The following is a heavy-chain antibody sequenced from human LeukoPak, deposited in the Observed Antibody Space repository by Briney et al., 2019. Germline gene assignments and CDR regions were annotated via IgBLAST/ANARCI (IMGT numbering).Heavy chain of an antibody. Sequence: ASVKVSCKASGYTFTGYYMHWVRQAPGQGLEWMGWISPNSGDTNYAQKFRGRVSMTGDTSINTAYLDLSGLRSDDTAVYYCARDGNFDFWGQGTLVTVSS. CDR3: ARDGNFDF. CDR2: ISPNSGDT. CDR1: GYTFTGYY. J-gene: IGHJ4*02. V-gene: IGHV1-2*02.